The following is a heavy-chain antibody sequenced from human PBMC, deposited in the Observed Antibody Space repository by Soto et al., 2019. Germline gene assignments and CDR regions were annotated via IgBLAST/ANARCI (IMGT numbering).Heavy chain of an antibody. J-gene: IGHJ6*02. V-gene: IGHV3-30*18. Sequence: SCAASGFTFSSYGMHWVRQAPGKGLEWVAVISYDGSNKYYADSVKGRFTISRDNSKNTLYLQMNSLRAEDTAVYYCAKGEYYYGSGSYLTFYYYGMDVWGQGTTVTVSS. CDR1: GFTFSSYG. CDR3: AKGEYYYGSGSYLTFYYYGMDV. CDR2: ISYDGSNK. D-gene: IGHD3-10*01.